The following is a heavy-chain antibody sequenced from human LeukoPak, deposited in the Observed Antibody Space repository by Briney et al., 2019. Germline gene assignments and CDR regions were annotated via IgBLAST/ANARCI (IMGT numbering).Heavy chain of an antibody. J-gene: IGHJ4*02. CDR3: ARSSRSAYYDFWSGYYTHFDY. CDR1: GYTFTSYA. D-gene: IGHD3-3*01. V-gene: IGHV1-18*01. CDR2: ISAYNGNT. Sequence: ASVKVSCKASGYTFTSYAISWVRQAPGQGLEWMGWISAYNGNTNYAQKLQGRVTMTTDTSTSTAYMELRSLRSDDTAVYYCARSSRSAYYDFWSGYYTHFDYWGQGTLVTVSS.